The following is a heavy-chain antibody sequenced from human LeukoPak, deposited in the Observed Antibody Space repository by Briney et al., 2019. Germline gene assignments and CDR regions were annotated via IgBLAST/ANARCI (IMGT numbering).Heavy chain of an antibody. J-gene: IGHJ4*02. CDR1: GYRFSDDY. Sequence: ASVKVSCKASGYRFSDDYMHWVRQAPGQGLEWMGWSSPNNGSTNYAQKFQGRITMTRDTSITTAYMELSRLTSDDTAMYYCARGVYGGLFDYWGQGTLVTVSS. CDR2: SSPNNGST. D-gene: IGHD2/OR15-2a*01. CDR3: ARGVYGGLFDY. V-gene: IGHV1-2*02.